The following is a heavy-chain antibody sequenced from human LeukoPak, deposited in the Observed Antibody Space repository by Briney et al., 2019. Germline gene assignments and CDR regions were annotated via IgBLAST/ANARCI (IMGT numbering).Heavy chain of an antibody. D-gene: IGHD3-16*01. CDR1: GGSISSSSHY. J-gene: IGHJ3*02. CDR2: IYYSGST. CDR3: ARRAHDFVWGSNNYDVFDI. V-gene: IGHV4-39*07. Sequence: PSETLSLTCTVSGGSISSSSHYWGWIRQAPGKGLEWIGTIYYSGSTYYNPSLKSRVTISVDTPKNQLSLKLSSVTAADTAVYYCARRAHDFVWGSNNYDVFDIWGQGTMVIVSS.